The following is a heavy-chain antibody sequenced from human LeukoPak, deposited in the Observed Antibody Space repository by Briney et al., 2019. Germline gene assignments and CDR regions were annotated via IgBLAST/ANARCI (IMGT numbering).Heavy chain of an antibody. D-gene: IGHD6-13*01. CDR3: AREMKQQLVRDNWFDP. Sequence: ADTLSLTCTVSGGSISRYYWSWIRHPAGKGREWLGRSYNSGNTNYNPSLKGRVTISVDKSMNQFSLKLSCVTAADTAVYYCAREMKQQLVRDNWFDPWGQGTLVTVSS. J-gene: IGHJ5*02. CDR2: SYNSGNT. V-gene: IGHV4-4*07. CDR1: GGSISRYY.